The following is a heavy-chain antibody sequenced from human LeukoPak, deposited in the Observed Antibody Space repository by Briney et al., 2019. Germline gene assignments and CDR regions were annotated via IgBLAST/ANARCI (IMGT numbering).Heavy chain of an antibody. V-gene: IGHV1-69*13. J-gene: IGHJ4*02. CDR1: GDTFSSYA. D-gene: IGHD1-1*01. CDR2: IIPIFGTA. CDR3: ARDSGMSKTPLFDY. Sequence: SVKVSCKASGDTFSSYAISWVRQAPGQGLEWMGGIIPIFGTANYAQKFQGRVTITADESTSTAYMELSRLRSEDTAVYYWARDSGMSKTPLFDYWGQGTLVTVSS.